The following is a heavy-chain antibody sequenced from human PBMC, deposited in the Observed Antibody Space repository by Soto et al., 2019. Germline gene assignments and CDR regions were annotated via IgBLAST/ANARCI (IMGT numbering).Heavy chain of an antibody. D-gene: IGHD2-8*01. CDR3: ARHVKGVLTNWFDP. V-gene: IGHV5-51*07. CDR1: GYSFTSYC. J-gene: IGHJ5*02. CDR2: IYPGDSDT. Sequence: CKGSGYSFTSYCICWVHQMPGKGLEWMGIIYPGDSDTRYSPSFQGQVTISADKSISTAYLQWSSLKASDTAMYYCARHVKGVLTNWFDPWGQGTLVTVSS.